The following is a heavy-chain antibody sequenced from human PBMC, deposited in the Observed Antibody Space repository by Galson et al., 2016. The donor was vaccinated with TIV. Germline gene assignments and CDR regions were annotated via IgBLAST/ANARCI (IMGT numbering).Heavy chain of an antibody. CDR3: ARDAFLRSPDYFDF. J-gene: IGHJ4*02. V-gene: IGHV3-30*04. Sequence: SLRLSCAASGFTFRSYEIHWVRQAPGKGLEWVAVISPDERIKLYAKSVTGRFTISRDSSNNMLYLQMNSLRAGDTALYYCARDAFLRSPDYFDFWGQGTLVTVSS. CDR2: ISPDERIK. CDR1: GFTFRSYE. D-gene: IGHD3-3*02.